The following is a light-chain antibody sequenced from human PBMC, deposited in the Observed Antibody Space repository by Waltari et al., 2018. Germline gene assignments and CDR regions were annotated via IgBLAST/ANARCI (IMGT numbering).Light chain of an antibody. CDR2: DAS. V-gene: IGKV1-13*02. CDR3: QQFNSYPPYT. Sequence: AIQLTQSPSSLSASVGDRVTITCRASQGISSALAWYQQKPGKAPKLLIYDASSLESGVPSRFSGSGSGTEFTLTISSLQPEDFATYYCQQFNSYPPYTFGQGTKLEIK. J-gene: IGKJ2*01. CDR1: QGISSA.